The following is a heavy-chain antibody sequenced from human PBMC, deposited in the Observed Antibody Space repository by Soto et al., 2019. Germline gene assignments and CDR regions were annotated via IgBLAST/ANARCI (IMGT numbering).Heavy chain of an antibody. Sequence: ETLSLTCAVYGGSFSGYYWSWIRQPPGKGLEWIGEINHSGSTNYNPSLKSRVTISVDTSKNQFSLKLSSVTAADTAVYYCARFIVATTARFDYWGQGTLVTVSS. CDR1: GGSFSGYY. V-gene: IGHV4-34*01. J-gene: IGHJ4*02. CDR3: ARFIVATTARFDY. D-gene: IGHD5-12*01. CDR2: INHSGST.